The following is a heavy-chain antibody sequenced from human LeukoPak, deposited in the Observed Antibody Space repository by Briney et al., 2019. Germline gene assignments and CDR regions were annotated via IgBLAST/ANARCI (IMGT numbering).Heavy chain of an antibody. CDR3: ARGGAARRLLTY. CDR1: GFTFSRYT. CDR2: ISTSSSYI. J-gene: IGHJ4*02. Sequence: PGGSLRLSCAASGFTFSRYTMNWVRQAPGKGLEWVSSISTSSSYIYYADSVKGRFTISRDNAKNSVYLQMNSLRAEDTAVYYCARGGAARRLLTYWGQGTLVTVSS. D-gene: IGHD6-6*01. V-gene: IGHV3-21*01.